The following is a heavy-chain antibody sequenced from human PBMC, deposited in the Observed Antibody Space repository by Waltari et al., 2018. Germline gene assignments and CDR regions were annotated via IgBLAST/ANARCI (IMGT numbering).Heavy chain of an antibody. V-gene: IGHV4-34*01. Sequence: QVQLQQWGAGLLKPSETLSLTCAVYGGSFSGYYWSWIRQPPGKGLEWIGEINHSGSTNYNPSLKSRVTISVDTSKNQFSLKLSSVTAADTAVYYCARRSRSGSNKGPFDPWGQGTLVTVSS. D-gene: IGHD1-26*01. CDR3: ARRSRSGSNKGPFDP. J-gene: IGHJ5*02. CDR1: GGSFSGYY. CDR2: INHSGST.